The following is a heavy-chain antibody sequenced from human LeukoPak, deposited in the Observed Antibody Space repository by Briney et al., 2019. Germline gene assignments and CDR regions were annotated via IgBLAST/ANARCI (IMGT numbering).Heavy chain of an antibody. D-gene: IGHD1-1*01. V-gene: IGHV3-11*06. J-gene: IGHJ4*02. CDR1: GFTFSDYY. CDR2: ISSRTSDT. Sequence: PAGSLRLSCAASGFTFSDYYMSWISQAPGKGLEWASYISSRTSDTNYVDSVKGRFTISRDNAKNSLYLHMNSLRAEDTAVYYCTRVGSSGAIDDWGQGTPVTVSS. CDR3: TRVGSSGAIDD.